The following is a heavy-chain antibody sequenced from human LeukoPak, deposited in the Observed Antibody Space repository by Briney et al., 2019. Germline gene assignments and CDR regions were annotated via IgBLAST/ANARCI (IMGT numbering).Heavy chain of an antibody. D-gene: IGHD3-10*01. V-gene: IGHV3-30*18. CDR3: AKEGYYGSGSFPDS. Sequence: PGGSLRLSCAASGFTFSSYSMNWVRQAPGKGLEWMTVISHDGSNEYYIDSVKGRFTISRDNSKSTLYLQMNSLRVEDTAVYYCAKEGYYGSGSFPDSWGQGTLVTVSS. J-gene: IGHJ4*02. CDR1: GFTFSSYS. CDR2: ISHDGSNE.